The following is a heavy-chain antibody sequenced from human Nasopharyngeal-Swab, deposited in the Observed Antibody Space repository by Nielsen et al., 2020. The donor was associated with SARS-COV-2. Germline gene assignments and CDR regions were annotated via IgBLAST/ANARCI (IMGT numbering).Heavy chain of an antibody. CDR1: GYTLTSYG. D-gene: IGHD2-8*02. CDR3: ARGGYLGYCTGGVCWENGMDV. J-gene: IGHJ6*02. Sequence: ASVKVSCKASGYTLTSYGISWVRQAPGQGLEWMGWISAYNGNTNYAQKPQGRVTMTTDTSTSTAYMELRSLRSDDTAVYYCARGGYLGYCTGGVCWENGMDVWGQGTTVTVSS. V-gene: IGHV1-18*01. CDR2: ISAYNGNT.